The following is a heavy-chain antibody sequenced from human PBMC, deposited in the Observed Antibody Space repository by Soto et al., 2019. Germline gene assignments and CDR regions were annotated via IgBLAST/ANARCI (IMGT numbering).Heavy chain of an antibody. J-gene: IGHJ6*03. V-gene: IGHV3-23*01. CDR2: ISGSGGST. Sequence: ESGGGLVQPGGSLRLSCAASGFTFSSYAMSWVRQAPGRGLEWVSAISGSGGSTYYADSVKGRFTISRDNSKNTLYLQMNSLRAEDTAVYYCAKNDTSGEGRGYYYMDVWGKGTTVTVSS. D-gene: IGHD3-22*01. CDR1: GFTFSSYA. CDR3: AKNDTSGEGRGYYYMDV.